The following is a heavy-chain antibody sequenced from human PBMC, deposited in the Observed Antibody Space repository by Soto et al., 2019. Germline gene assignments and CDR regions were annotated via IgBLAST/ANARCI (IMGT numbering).Heavy chain of an antibody. J-gene: IGHJ4*02. CDR3: ARGNDYVYFYDY. D-gene: IGHD4-17*01. CDR2: ISRSGNI. V-gene: IGHV4-30-4*01. CDR1: GGSLTTGDYY. Sequence: QVQLQESGPGLAKPSQTLSLICTVSGGSLTTGDYYWTWIRQSPGEGLEWIGYISRSGNIFYNPSLKSRITISLDTSKDQFSLKLNSVTAADTAVYYCARGNDYVYFYDYWGQGTPVTVSS.